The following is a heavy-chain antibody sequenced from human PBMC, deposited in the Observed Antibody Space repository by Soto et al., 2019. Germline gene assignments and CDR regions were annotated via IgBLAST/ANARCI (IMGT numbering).Heavy chain of an antibody. Sequence: GGSLRLSCAASGFTFSSYGMHWVRQAPGKGLEWVAVISYDGSNKYYADSVKGRFTISRDNSKNTLYLQMNSLRAEDTAVYYCAKGRVDAYYFDYWGQGTLVTVSS. CDR2: ISYDGSNK. V-gene: IGHV3-30*18. J-gene: IGHJ4*02. D-gene: IGHD3-3*01. CDR3: AKGRVDAYYFDY. CDR1: GFTFSSYG.